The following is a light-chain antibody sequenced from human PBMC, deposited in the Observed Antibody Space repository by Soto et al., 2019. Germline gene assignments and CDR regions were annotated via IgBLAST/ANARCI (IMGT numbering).Light chain of an antibody. CDR2: AAS. CDR1: QGISSY. J-gene: IGKJ5*01. V-gene: IGKV1-8*01. CDR3: QQYYSYPPT. Sequence: AIRITKSPSSFSASTGDRVTMTCRASQGISSYLAWYQQKPGKAPKLLIYAASTLQSGVPSRFSGSGSGTDFTLTISCLQSEDFATYYCQQYYSYPPTFGQGTRLETK.